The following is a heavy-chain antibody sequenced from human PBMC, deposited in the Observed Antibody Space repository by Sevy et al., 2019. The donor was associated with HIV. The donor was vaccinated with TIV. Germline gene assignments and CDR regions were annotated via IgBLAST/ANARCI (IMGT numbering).Heavy chain of an antibody. CDR2: ISYAGRNNK. CDR1: GFTFSDYR. J-gene: IGHJ4*02. D-gene: IGHD3-16*01. Sequence: GGSLRLSCAASGFTFSDYRIHWVRQAPGKGLEWVAVISYAGRNNKYNADSVKGRFTISRDNSKNTVYLQMNSLRAEDTAIYYCARDRGEILSSAFDYWGQGSLVTVSS. CDR3: ARDRGEILSSAFDY. V-gene: IGHV3-30*04.